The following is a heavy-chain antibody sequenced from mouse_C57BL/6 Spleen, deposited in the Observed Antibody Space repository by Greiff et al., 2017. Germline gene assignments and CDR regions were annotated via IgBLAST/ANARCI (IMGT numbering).Heavy chain of an antibody. CDR3: ARDWVITTVVATDYFDY. CDR2: IYPRSGNT. V-gene: IGHV1-81*01. Sequence: QVHVKQSGAELARPGASVKLSCKASGYTFTSYGISWVKQRTGQGLEWIGEIYPRSGNTYYNEKFKGKATLTADKYSSTAYMELRSLTSEDSAVYFCARDWVITTVVATDYFDYWGQGTTLTVSS. CDR1: GYTFTSYG. J-gene: IGHJ2*01. D-gene: IGHD1-1*01.